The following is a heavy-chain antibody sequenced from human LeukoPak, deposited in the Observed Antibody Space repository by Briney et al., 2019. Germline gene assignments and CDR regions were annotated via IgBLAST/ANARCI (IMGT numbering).Heavy chain of an antibody. V-gene: IGHV4-59*01. CDR1: GDSISSYY. CDR2: INYSGNT. J-gene: IGHJ4*02. Sequence: SETLSLTCTVSGDSISSYYWSWIRQPPGKGLEWMGYINYSGNTNCNPSLKSRVTISVDTSKNQFPLRLTSVTAADTAVYYCAREGRQDYVYFDCWGQGTLVTVSS. CDR3: AREGRQDYVYFDC. D-gene: IGHD4-17*01.